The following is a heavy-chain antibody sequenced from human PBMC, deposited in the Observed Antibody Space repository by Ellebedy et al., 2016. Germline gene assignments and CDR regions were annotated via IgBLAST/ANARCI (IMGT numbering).Heavy chain of an antibody. CDR1: GYTFIGYY. CDR3: ARVGVRGLMGNYNNYGMDV. J-gene: IGHJ6*02. D-gene: IGHD3-10*02. Sequence: ASVKVSCKASGYTFIGYYIHWVRQAPGQGLEWLGWISAYYGKTNYAQKFQDRVTMTTDTSTDTAYMELRGLTFDDTAVYFCARVGVRGLMGNYNNYGMDVWGQGTTVSV. CDR2: ISAYYGKT. V-gene: IGHV1-18*04.